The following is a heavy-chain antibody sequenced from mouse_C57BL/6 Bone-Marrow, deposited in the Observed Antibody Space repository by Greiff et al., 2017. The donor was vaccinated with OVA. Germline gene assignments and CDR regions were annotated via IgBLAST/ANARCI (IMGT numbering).Heavy chain of an antibody. V-gene: IGHV1-22*01. CDR3: ARGGPWFAY. CDR1: GYTFTDYN. CDR2: INPNNGGT. J-gene: IGHJ3*01. Sequence: EVQLQQSGPELVKPGASVKMSCKASGYTFTDYNMHWVKQSHGKSLEWIGYINPNNGGTSYNQKFKGKAPLPVNKSSRPAYMELRSLTSEDSAVYYCARGGPWFAYWGQGTLVTVSA.